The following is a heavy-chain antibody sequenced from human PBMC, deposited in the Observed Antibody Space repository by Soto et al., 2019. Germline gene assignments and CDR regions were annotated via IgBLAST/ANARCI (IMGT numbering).Heavy chain of an antibody. CDR2: INPSGGST. Sequence: GASVKVSCKASGYTFTTYYMHWVRQAPGQGLEWMGIINPSGGSTSYAQTFQGRVTMTRDTSTSTVYMELSSLRSEDTAVYSCARGGILGTGWGPYFDYWGQGTLVTVSS. V-gene: IGHV1-46*01. D-gene: IGHD3-10*01. CDR1: GYTFTTYY. J-gene: IGHJ4*02. CDR3: ARGGILGTGWGPYFDY.